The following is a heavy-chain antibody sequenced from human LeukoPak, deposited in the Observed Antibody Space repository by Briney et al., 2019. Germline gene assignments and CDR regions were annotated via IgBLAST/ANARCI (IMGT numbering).Heavy chain of an antibody. CDR1: GFTFSSYE. V-gene: IGHV3-48*03. CDR2: ISSSGSTI. J-gene: IGHJ4*02. Sequence: PGGSLRLSCAASGFTFSSYEMNWVRQAPGKGLEWVSYISSSGSTIYYADSVKGRFTISRDNSRNTLYLQMNVLRAEDTAVYYCARDDSNGYYYVFWGQGTLVTVSS. CDR3: ARDDSNGYYYVF. D-gene: IGHD3-22*01.